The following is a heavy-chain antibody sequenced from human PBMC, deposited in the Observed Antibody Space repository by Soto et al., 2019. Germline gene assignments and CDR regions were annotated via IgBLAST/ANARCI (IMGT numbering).Heavy chain of an antibody. CDR1: GGSISSGGYY. D-gene: IGHD3-16*02. Sequence: QVQLQESGPGLVKPSQTLSLTCTVSGGSISSGGYYWSWIRQHPGKGLEWIGYIYYSGSTYYNPSLNSRVTISVDTTQNQFSLKLSSVTAADTAVYYCARGLYDYVWGSYRSPFDYWGQGTLVTVSS. CDR3: ARGLYDYVWGSYRSPFDY. V-gene: IGHV4-31*03. CDR2: IYYSGST. J-gene: IGHJ4*02.